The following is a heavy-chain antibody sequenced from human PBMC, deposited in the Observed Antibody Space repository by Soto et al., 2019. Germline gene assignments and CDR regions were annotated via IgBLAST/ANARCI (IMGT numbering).Heavy chain of an antibody. CDR2: ILPIFGTA. D-gene: IGHD2-2*01. Sequence: QVQLVQSGAEVKKPGSSVKVSCKASGGTFSSYAISWVRQAPGQGLEWMGGILPIFGTANYAQKFQGRVTITADESTSTAYRELSSLRSEDTAVYYCARDRADIVVVPAASSVRYYYYYGMDGWGRGTTVTVSS. V-gene: IGHV1-69*01. J-gene: IGHJ6*02. CDR3: ARDRADIVVVPAASSVRYYYYYGMDG. CDR1: GGTFSSYA.